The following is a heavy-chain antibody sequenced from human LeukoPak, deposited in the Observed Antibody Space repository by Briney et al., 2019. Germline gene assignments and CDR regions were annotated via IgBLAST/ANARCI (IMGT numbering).Heavy chain of an antibody. CDR3: ARDPRGIAVAGTLDY. CDR1: GFTFSSYG. V-gene: IGHV3-33*01. D-gene: IGHD6-19*01. Sequence: PGRSLRLSCAASGFTFSSYGMHWVRQAPGKGLEGVAVIWYDGAKKYYADSVKGRFTISRDNSKNTVYLQMHSLRAEDTAVYYCARDPRGIAVAGTLDYWGQGTLVTVSS. CDR2: IWYDGAKK. J-gene: IGHJ4*02.